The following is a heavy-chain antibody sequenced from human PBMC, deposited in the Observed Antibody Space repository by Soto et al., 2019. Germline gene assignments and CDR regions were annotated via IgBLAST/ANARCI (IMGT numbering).Heavy chain of an antibody. Sequence: QVLLVQSGAEVKKPGASVKVSCKASGYTFNSYGVSWVRQAPGQGLEWMGWISAYNGNTKYSQNLQGRVTMTIDTTTSSAYREVRSLRSDDTAIYYCARYFWSGQLPFYFDQWGQGTLGTVSS. J-gene: IGHJ4*02. D-gene: IGHD3-3*01. CDR2: ISAYNGNT. V-gene: IGHV1-18*01. CDR3: ARYFWSGQLPFYFDQ. CDR1: GYTFNSYG.